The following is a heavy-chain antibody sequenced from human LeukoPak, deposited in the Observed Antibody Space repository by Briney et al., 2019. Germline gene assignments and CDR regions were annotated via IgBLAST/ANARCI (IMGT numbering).Heavy chain of an antibody. CDR3: ARGYCGGDCPFGY. V-gene: IGHV3-66*01. D-gene: IGHD2-21*02. CDR1: GFTFSSYA. Sequence: GGSLRLSCAASGFTFSSYAMSWVRQAPGKGLEWISVIYSGGSTYYADSVKGRFTISRDNSKNTLYLQMNSLRAEDTAVYYCARGYCGGDCPFGYWGQGTLVTVSS. J-gene: IGHJ4*02. CDR2: IYSGGST.